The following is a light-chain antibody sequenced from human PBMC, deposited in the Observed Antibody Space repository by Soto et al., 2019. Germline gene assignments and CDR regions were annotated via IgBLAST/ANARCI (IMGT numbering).Light chain of an antibody. J-gene: IGKJ4*01. CDR3: LQTLQTPLT. CDR2: FGS. Sequence: DIVMTPSPFSLPVTPGAPASISCRSSRSLYSSGYHCFDWYLQKPGQPPQLLIYFGSNRASGVPDRFSVSGSGTDVKLEISRVEAEDRGVYYCLQTLQTPLTFGGGTKVEI. CDR1: RSLYSSGYHC. V-gene: IGKV2-28*01.